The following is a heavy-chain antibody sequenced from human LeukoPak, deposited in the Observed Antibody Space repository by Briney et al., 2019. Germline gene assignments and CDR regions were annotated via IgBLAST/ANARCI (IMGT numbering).Heavy chain of an antibody. CDR1: GFTFSSYA. J-gene: IGHJ4*02. D-gene: IGHD1-1*01. CDR2: ISYDGSNK. V-gene: IGHV3-30*04. CDR3: ARDRERPTRLRFDY. Sequence: GGSLRLSCAASGFTFSSYAMHWVRQAPGKGLEWVAVISYDGSNKYYADSVKGRFTISRDNSKNALYLQMNSLRAEDTAVYYCARDRERPTRLRFDYWGQGTLVTVSS.